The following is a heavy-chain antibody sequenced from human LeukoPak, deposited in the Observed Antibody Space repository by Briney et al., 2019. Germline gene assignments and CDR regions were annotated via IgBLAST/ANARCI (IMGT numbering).Heavy chain of an antibody. V-gene: IGHV3-23*01. CDR3: AKNGASSGWYIQVRWFDP. J-gene: IGHJ5*02. CDR2: ISGSGGST. D-gene: IGHD6-19*01. Sequence: KPGGSLRLSCAASGFTFSDYTMNWVRQAPGKGLEWVSAISGSGGSTYYADSVKGRFTISRDNSKNTLYLQMNSLRAEDTAVYYCAKNGASSGWYIQVRWFDPWGQGTLVTVSS. CDR1: GFTFSDYT.